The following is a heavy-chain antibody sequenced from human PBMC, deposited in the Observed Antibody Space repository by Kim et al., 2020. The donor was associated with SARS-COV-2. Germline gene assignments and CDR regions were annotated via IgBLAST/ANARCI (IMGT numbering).Heavy chain of an antibody. CDR2: ISWNSASI. V-gene: IGHV3-9*01. CDR1: GFTFDDYA. Sequence: GGSLRLFCAASGFTFDDYAMHWVRQAPGKGLEWVSGISWNSASIVYADSVKGRFTISRDNAKNSLYLQVNSLRGEDTALYYCAKASCTGGTCYSLDYWGQGTLVTVSS. J-gene: IGHJ4*02. D-gene: IGHD2-15*01. CDR3: AKASCTGGTCYSLDY.